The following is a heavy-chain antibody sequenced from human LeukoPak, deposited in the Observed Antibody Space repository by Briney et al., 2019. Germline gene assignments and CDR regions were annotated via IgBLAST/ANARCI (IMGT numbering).Heavy chain of an antibody. CDR3: ASNYCSSTSFSLNAFDI. CDR2: IYHSGST. Sequence: MASETLSLTCAVSGYSISSGYYWGWIRQPPGKGLEWIGSIYHSGSTYYNPSLKSRVTISVDTSKNQFSLKLSSVTAADTSVYYCASNYCSSTSFSLNAFDIWGQGTMVTVSS. D-gene: IGHD2-2*01. V-gene: IGHV4-38-2*01. J-gene: IGHJ3*02. CDR1: GYSISSGYY.